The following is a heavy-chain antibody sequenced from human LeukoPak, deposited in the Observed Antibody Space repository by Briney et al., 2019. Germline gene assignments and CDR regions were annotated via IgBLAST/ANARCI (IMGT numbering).Heavy chain of an antibody. CDR3: AREAREEYYYDSSGRVFDY. CDR2: IYYSGSI. D-gene: IGHD3-22*01. CDR1: GGSISSSSLY. Sequence: PSDTLSLTRAVSGGSISSSSLYWGWLPQPPGTGLEGFGSIYYSGSIYYNPSLKSRVTISVDTSKNQFSLQPTSVTAADTALYYCAREAREEYYYDSSGRVFDYWGQGTLVTVSS. V-gene: IGHV4-39*02. J-gene: IGHJ4*02.